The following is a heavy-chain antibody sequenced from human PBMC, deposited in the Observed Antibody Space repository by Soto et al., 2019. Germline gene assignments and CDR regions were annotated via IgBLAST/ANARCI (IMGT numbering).Heavy chain of an antibody. CDR2: INSDGSST. Sequence: GGSLRLSCAASGFTFSSYWMHWVRQAPGKGLVWVSRINSDGSSTSYADSVKGRFTISRDNAKNTLYLQMNRLRAEDTAVYYCARVEGYYYGSGSYWNYYYGMDVWGQGTTVTVSS. D-gene: IGHD3-10*01. V-gene: IGHV3-74*01. CDR3: ARVEGYYYGSGSYWNYYYGMDV. J-gene: IGHJ6*02. CDR1: GFTFSSYW.